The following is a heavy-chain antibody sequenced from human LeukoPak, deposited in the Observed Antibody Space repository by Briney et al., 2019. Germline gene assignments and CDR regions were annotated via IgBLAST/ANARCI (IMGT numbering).Heavy chain of an antibody. CDR1: GFPFSSSA. V-gene: IGHV3-23*01. CDR3: AKDPRGSYTRAFDI. Sequence: GGSLRLSCAASGFPFSSSAMSWVRQAPGKGLEWVSAISGNGGSTFYADSVKGRFTISRDISKNSLYLQMSSLRAEDTAVYYCAKDPRGSYTRAFDIWGQGTMVTVSS. D-gene: IGHD5-12*01. CDR2: ISGNGGST. J-gene: IGHJ3*02.